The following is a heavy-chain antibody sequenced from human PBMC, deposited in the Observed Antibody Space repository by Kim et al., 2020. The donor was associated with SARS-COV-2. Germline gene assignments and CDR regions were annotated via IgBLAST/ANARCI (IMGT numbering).Heavy chain of an antibody. D-gene: IGHD3-10*01. CDR3: ARWRGPEDI. CDR2: ST. V-gene: IGHV4-34*01. J-gene: IGHJ3*02. Sequence: STDYTPVVKSRITISVDTSTNQFALKRGSVTAADTAVYYCARWRGPEDIWGQGTMVTVSS.